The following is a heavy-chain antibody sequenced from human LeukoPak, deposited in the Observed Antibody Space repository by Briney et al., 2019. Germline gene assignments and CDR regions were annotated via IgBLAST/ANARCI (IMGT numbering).Heavy chain of an antibody. Sequence: PSETLSLTCTVSGGSISSYYWSWIRQPPGKGLEWIGYIYYSGSTNYNPSLKSRVTISVDTSKNQFSLKLSSVTAADTAVYYCAREGVVAGTEVYFDYWGQGTLVTVSS. D-gene: IGHD6-19*01. CDR1: GGSISSYY. J-gene: IGHJ4*02. V-gene: IGHV4-59*01. CDR2: IYYSGST. CDR3: AREGVVAGTEVYFDY.